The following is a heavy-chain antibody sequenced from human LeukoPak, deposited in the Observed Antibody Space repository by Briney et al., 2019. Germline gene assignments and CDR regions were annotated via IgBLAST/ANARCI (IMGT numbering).Heavy chain of an antibody. V-gene: IGHV1-2*02. J-gene: IGHJ1*01. D-gene: IGHD3-22*01. CDR3: ARGYYDSSDYEYFQH. CDR2: INPNSGGT. Sequence: ASVKVSCKASGYTFTGYYMHWVRQAPGQGLEWMGWINPNSGGTNYAQKFQGRVTMTRDTSISTVYMELSRLRSDDTAVYFCARGYYDSSDYEYFQHWGQGTLVTVSS. CDR1: GYTFTGYY.